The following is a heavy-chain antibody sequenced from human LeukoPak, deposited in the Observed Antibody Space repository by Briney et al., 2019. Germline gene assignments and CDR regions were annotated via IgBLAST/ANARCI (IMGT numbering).Heavy chain of an antibody. V-gene: IGHV4-59*11. CDR2: LFYSGRT. D-gene: IGHD3-22*01. CDR3: ARLLDNDSSGDPDTFDM. J-gene: IGHJ3*02. Sequence: PSETLSLTCPVSGGSISSHYWSWIRQPPGKGLEWIGFLFYSGRTKYNPSLQSRVTISVDTSENNFSLKLTSVTAADTAVYYCARLLDNDSSGDPDTFDMWGQGTVVTVSS. CDR1: GGSISSHY.